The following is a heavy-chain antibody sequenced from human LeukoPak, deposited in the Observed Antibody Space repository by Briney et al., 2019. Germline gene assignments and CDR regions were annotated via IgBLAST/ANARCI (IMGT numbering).Heavy chain of an antibody. Sequence: GGSLRLSCAASGFIFSSYSMNWVRQAPGKGLEWVSYISSSGSTIYYADSVKGRFTISRDNAKNSLYLQMNSLRAEDTAVYYCAKDERNWNYNLASQTYDWGQGTLVTVSS. CDR2: ISSSGSTI. CDR3: AKDERNWNYNLASQTYD. J-gene: IGHJ4*02. V-gene: IGHV3-48*04. D-gene: IGHD1-7*01. CDR1: GFIFSSYS.